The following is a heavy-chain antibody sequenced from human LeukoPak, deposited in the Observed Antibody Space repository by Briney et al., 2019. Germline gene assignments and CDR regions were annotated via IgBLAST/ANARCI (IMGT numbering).Heavy chain of an antibody. CDR2: ISGGGSST. V-gene: IGHV3-23*01. J-gene: IGHJ6*04. CDR3: ARRSRYGDYSLYYFYGMDV. CDR1: GFTFSSYA. Sequence: QPGGSLRLSCAASGFTFSSYAMSWVRQAPGKGLEWVSGISGGGSSTYDADSVMGRYTISRDNSKNTLYLQMNSLRAEDTAVYYCARRSRYGDYSLYYFYGMDVWGEGTRVSVPS. D-gene: IGHD4-17*01.